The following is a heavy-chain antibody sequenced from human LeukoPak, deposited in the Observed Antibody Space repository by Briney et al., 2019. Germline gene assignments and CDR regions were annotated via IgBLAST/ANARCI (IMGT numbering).Heavy chain of an antibody. Sequence: ASVKVSCKASGYTFTGYYMHWVRQAPGQGLEWMGWINPNSGGTNYAQKFQGRVTMTRDTSISTAYMELSRLRSDDTAVYYCARAVGPFYYYYMDVWGKGTTVTVSS. CDR3: ARAVGPFYYYYMDV. J-gene: IGHJ6*03. CDR2: INPNSGGT. V-gene: IGHV1-2*02. CDR1: GYTFTGYY.